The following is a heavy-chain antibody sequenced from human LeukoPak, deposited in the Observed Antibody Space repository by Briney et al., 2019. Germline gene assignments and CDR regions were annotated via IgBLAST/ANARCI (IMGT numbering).Heavy chain of an antibody. CDR2: IYSGGST. CDR3: ARGRRYYGSGSYPDYMDV. V-gene: IGHV3-53*01. CDR1: GFTVSSNY. J-gene: IGHJ6*03. Sequence: GGSLRLSCAASGFTVSSNYMSWVRQAPGKGLEWVSVIYSGGSTYYADSVKGRFTISRDNSKNTLYLQMNSLRAEDTAVYYCARGRRYYGSGSYPDYMDVWGKGTTVTISS. D-gene: IGHD3-10*01.